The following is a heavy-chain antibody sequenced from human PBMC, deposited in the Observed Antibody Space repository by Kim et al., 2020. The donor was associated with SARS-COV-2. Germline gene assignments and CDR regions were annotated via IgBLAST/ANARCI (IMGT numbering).Heavy chain of an antibody. D-gene: IGHD3-10*01. Sequence: GGSLRLSCAASGFTFSSYGMHWVRQAPGKGLEWVAVIWYDGSNKYYADSVKGRFTISRDNSKNTLYLQMNSLRAEDTAVYYCAKGLGSGSYYLDYWGQGTLVTVSS. CDR2: IWYDGSNK. J-gene: IGHJ4*02. CDR1: GFTFSSYG. V-gene: IGHV3-33*06. CDR3: AKGLGSGSYYLDY.